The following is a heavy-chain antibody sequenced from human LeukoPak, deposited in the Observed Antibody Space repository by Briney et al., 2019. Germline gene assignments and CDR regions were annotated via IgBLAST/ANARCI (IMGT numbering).Heavy chain of an antibody. D-gene: IGHD3-10*01. CDR3: AKQVRGVIFDAFDI. CDR2: VSTGGAAT. J-gene: IGHJ3*02. V-gene: IGHV3-23*01. Sequence: GGSLRLSCAASGFTFSSFSMNWVRQAPGKGLEWVSTVSTGGAATYYADSVKGRFTISRDNSKNTLYLQMNSLRAEDTAVYYCAKQVRGVIFDAFDIWGQGTMVTVSS. CDR1: GFTFSSFS.